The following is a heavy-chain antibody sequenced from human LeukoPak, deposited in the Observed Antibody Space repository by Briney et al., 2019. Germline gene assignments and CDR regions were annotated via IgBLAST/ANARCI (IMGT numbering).Heavy chain of an antibody. CDR1: GFSLSTSGMR. Sequence: SGPALVKPTQTLTLTCTFSGFSLSTSGMRVSWICQPPGKALEWLARIDWDDDKFYSTSLKTRLTISKDTSKNQVVLTMTNTDPVDTATYYCARIQSSGWYYFDYWGQGTLVTVSS. J-gene: IGHJ4*02. CDR3: ARIQSSGWYYFDY. CDR2: IDWDDDK. D-gene: IGHD6-19*01. V-gene: IGHV2-70*04.